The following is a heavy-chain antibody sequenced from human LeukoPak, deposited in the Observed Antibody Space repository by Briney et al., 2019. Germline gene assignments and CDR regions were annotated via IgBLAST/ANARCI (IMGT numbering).Heavy chain of an antibody. J-gene: IGHJ3*02. D-gene: IGHD3-10*01. CDR3: ARTGRYGSGTNAFDI. Sequence: ASVKVSCKASGYTFTSYGISWVRQAPGQGLEWMGWISAYNGNTNYAQKLQGRVTMTTDTSTSTAYMELRSLRSDDTAVYHCARTGRYGSGTNAFDIWGQGTMVTVSS. V-gene: IGHV1-18*01. CDR1: GYTFTSYG. CDR2: ISAYNGNT.